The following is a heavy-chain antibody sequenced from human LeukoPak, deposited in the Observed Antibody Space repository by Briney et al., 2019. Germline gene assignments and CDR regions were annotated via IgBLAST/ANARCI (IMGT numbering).Heavy chain of an antibody. V-gene: IGHV3-23*01. D-gene: IGHD1-26*01. CDR1: GFTFDDYG. CDR2: ISGSGGST. J-gene: IGHJ3*02. Sequence: GGSLRLSCAASGFTFDDYGMSWVRQAPGKGLEWVSAISGSGGSTYYADSVKGRFTISRDNSKNTLYLQMNSLRAEDTAVYYCAKISMGELLGDAFDIWGQGTMVTVSS. CDR3: AKISMGELLGDAFDI.